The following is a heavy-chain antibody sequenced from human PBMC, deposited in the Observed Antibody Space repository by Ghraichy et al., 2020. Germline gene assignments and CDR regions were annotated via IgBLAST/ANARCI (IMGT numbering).Heavy chain of an antibody. CDR2: IIPILGIA. CDR3: AKYSTSSYFFDY. CDR1: GGTFSSYG. D-gene: IGHD6-6*01. Sequence: SVKVSCKASGGTFSSYGISWVRQAPGQGLEWMGRIIPILGIASYAQKFQGRVTITADKSTSTAHMELSSLRSEDTAVYYCAKYSTSSYFFDYWGQGTQVTVAS. J-gene: IGHJ4*02. V-gene: IGHV1-69*04.